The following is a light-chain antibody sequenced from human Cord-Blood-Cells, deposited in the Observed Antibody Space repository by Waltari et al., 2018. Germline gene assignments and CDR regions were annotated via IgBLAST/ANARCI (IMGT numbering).Light chain of an antibody. CDR3: YSTDSSGNHYV. CDR1: ALPKKS. J-gene: IGLJ1*01. Sequence: SYGLTQPPSVSVSPGQTARHTCSGDALPKKSASWYQQKSGQAPVLVIYEDSKRPSGIPERFAGSSAGTMATLTISGAQVEDEADYYCYSTDSSGNHYVFGTGTKVTVL. V-gene: IGLV3-10*01. CDR2: EDS.